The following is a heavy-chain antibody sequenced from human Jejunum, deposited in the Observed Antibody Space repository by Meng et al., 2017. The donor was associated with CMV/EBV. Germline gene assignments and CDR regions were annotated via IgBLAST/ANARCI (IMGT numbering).Heavy chain of an antibody. V-gene: IGHV4-4*02. CDR2: IYHSGST. CDR3: ARGGSMIRGVEHDAFDI. CDR1: SITSRSS. Sequence: SITSRSSWSWVRQPPGKGLDWIGKIYHSGSTSYNPSLKSRVTISVDKSKNQFSLKLSSVTAADTAVYYCARGGSMIRGVEHDAFDIWGQGTMVTVSS. J-gene: IGHJ3*02. D-gene: IGHD3-10*01.